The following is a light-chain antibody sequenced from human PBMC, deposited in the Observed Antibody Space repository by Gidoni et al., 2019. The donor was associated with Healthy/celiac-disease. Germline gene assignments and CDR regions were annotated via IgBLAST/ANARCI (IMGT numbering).Light chain of an antibody. J-gene: IGKJ1*01. V-gene: IGKV3-15*01. Sequence: ELVMTQPPATLSASPGERATLSCRASQSVSSNLAWYQQKPGQAPRLLIYGASTRATGIPARFSGSGSGTEFTLTISSLQSEDVAVYYCQQYNNWPQTFGQXTKVEIK. CDR3: QQYNNWPQT. CDR2: GAS. CDR1: QSVSSN.